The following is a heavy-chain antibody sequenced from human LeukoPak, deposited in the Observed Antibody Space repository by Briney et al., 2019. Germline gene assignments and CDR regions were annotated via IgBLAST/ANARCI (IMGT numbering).Heavy chain of an antibody. CDR3: AKDFSSSWHDAFDI. D-gene: IGHD6-13*01. CDR1: GFTFSSYG. J-gene: IGHJ3*02. V-gene: IGHV3-30*18. Sequence: GGSLRLSCAASGFTFSSYGMHWVRQAPGKGLEWVAVISYDGSNKYYADPVKGRFTISRDNSKNTLYLQMNSLRAEDTAVYYCAKDFSSSWHDAFDIWGQGTMVTVSS. CDR2: ISYDGSNK.